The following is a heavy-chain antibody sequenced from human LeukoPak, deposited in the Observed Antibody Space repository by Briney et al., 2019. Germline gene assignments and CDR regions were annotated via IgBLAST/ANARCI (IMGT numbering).Heavy chain of an antibody. J-gene: IGHJ4*02. Sequence: PGRSLRLSCAASGFTFSSYAMHWVRQAPGKGPEWVALIWYDGSNKYYADSVKGRFTISRDNSRDTLFLQMNSLRVEDSAVYYCARDRGTNIVTAGLRPGYIDCWGQGTLVTVSS. CDR3: ARDRGTNIVTAGLRPGYIDC. V-gene: IGHV3-33*08. CDR1: GFTFSSYA. D-gene: IGHD2-21*02. CDR2: IWYDGSNK.